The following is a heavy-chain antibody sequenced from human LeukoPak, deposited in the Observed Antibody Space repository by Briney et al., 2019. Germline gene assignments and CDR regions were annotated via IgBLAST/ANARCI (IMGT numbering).Heavy chain of an antibody. D-gene: IGHD1-1*01. J-gene: IGHJ4*02. Sequence: PGGSLRLSCAASGFTFSSYAMSWVRQAPGKGLEWVSYISSSGSTIYYADSVKGRFTVSRDNAKNSLYLQMNSLRVEDTAVYYCARRLVATGTKVFDYWGQGTLVTVSS. V-gene: IGHV3-48*03. CDR3: ARRLVATGTKVFDY. CDR2: ISSSGSTI. CDR1: GFTFSSYA.